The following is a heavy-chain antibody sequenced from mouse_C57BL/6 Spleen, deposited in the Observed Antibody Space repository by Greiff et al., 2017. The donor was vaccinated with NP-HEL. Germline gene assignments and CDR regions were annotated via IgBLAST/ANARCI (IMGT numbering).Heavy chain of an antibody. CDR2: INPSNGGT. D-gene: IGHD1-2*01. J-gene: IGHJ2*01. Sequence: QVQLQQPGTELVKPGASVKLSCKASGYTFTSYWLHWVKQSPGQCLEWIGNINPSNGGTNYNEKFKSKATLTVDKASSTAYMQLSSLTSEDSAVYYCARGHYLYYFDYWGQGTTLTVSS. CDR3: ARGHYLYYFDY. CDR1: GYTFTSYW. V-gene: IGHV1-53*01.